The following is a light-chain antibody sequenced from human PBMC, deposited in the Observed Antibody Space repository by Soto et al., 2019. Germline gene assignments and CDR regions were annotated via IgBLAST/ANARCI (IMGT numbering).Light chain of an antibody. CDR1: QSVSSSY. J-gene: IGKJ5*01. CDR3: QQYGDLIT. V-gene: IGKV3-20*01. CDR2: GAS. Sequence: EIVLTQSPCTLSLSPGERAALSCRASQSVSSSYLAWYQQKRGQAPRLLIYGASSRATGVPDRFSGSGSGTDFTLTISRLEPEDFAVYYCQQYGDLITFGQGTRLQIK.